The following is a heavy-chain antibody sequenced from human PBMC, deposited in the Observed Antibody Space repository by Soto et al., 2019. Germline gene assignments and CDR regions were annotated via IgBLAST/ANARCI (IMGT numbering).Heavy chain of an antibody. CDR1: GYTFTSYG. Sequence: QVQLVQSGAEVKKPGASVKVSCKASGYTFTSYGISWMRQAPGQGLEWMGWISAYNGNTDYAQKHEGRVTMTTDPSTSTAYMELRSLRSDDTAVYYCARDRLTLTTSLVFDYWGQGTLVTVSS. CDR2: ISAYNGNT. D-gene: IGHD4-17*01. CDR3: ARDRLTLTTSLVFDY. J-gene: IGHJ4*02. V-gene: IGHV1-18*01.